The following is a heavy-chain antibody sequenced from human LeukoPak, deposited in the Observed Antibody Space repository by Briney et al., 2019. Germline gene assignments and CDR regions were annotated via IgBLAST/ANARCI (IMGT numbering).Heavy chain of an antibody. V-gene: IGHV4-34*01. CDR2: INHSGYT. D-gene: IGHD5-12*01. CDR3: TRAVAGHPD. Sequence: SETLSLTCAVSGVPFSNYYRSWVRQSPRQGLEWIGEINHSGYTNYNPSLKSRVTMSIDTSKNQFSLRLTSVTAADTGVYYCTRAVAGHPDWGQGTLFTVSS. CDR1: GVPFSNYY. J-gene: IGHJ4*02.